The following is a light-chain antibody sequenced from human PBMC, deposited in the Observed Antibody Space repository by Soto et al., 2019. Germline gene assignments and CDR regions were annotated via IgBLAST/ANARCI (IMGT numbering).Light chain of an antibody. CDR1: QDISNY. J-gene: IGKJ1*01. CDR3: QQSHSTPPT. Sequence: DIQMTQSPSSLSASVGDRVTITCQASQDISNYLNWYQQKPGKAPKLLIYDASNLETGVPSRFSGSGSGTDFTFTISSLQPEDFATYYCQQSHSTPPTFGQGTKVDIK. V-gene: IGKV1-33*01. CDR2: DAS.